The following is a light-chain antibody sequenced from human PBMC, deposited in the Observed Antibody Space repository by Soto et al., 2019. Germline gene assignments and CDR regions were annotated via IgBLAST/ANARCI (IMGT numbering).Light chain of an antibody. J-gene: IGLJ1*01. V-gene: IGLV1-40*01. CDR2: GNN. CDR1: SSNIGAGYD. Sequence: QSVLTQPPSVSGAAGRRVTISCTGCSSNIGAGYDVHWYQHLPGTAPKLLIYGNNNRPSGVPERFSGSKSGTSASLAITGLQAEDEADYYCQSYDSSLSGYVFGTGTKLTV. CDR3: QSYDSSLSGYV.